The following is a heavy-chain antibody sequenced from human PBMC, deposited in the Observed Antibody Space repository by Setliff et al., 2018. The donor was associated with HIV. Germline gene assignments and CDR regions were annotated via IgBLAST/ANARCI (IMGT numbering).Heavy chain of an antibody. J-gene: IGHJ4*02. Sequence: SETLSLTCTVSGDFFSSDYYWSWIRQPPGKTLEWIGYIYYSGGTTYNPSLKSRVTISVDTSKNQFSLKLSSVTAADTALYFCAREAYFFASGTYYFDSWGQGTLVTVSS. D-gene: IGHD3-10*01. CDR3: AREAYFFASGTYYFDS. V-gene: IGHV4-61*01. CDR1: GDFFSSDYY. CDR2: IYYSGGT.